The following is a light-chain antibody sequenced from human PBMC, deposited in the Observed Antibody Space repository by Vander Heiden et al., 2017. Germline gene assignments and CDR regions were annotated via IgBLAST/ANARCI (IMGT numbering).Light chain of an antibody. CDR3: SSYTSSSTL. J-gene: IGLJ2*01. V-gene: IGLV2-14*01. Sequence: QSALTPPASVSGSPGPSITISCTRTSTDVGGYNYVSWYQQHPGKAPKLMIYDVSNRPSGVSNRFSGSKSGNTASLTISGLQAEDEADYYCSSYTSSSTLFGGGTKLTVL. CDR1: STDVGGYNY. CDR2: DVS.